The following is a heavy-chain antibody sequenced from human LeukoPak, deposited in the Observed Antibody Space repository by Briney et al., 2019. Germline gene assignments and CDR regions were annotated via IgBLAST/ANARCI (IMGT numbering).Heavy chain of an antibody. V-gene: IGHV1-18*01. J-gene: IGHJ3*02. D-gene: IGHD6-19*01. Sequence: ASVKVSCKASGYTFTSYDINWVRQATGQGLEWTGWMSPNSGNTDYAQKLQGRVTMTTDTSTSTAYMELRSLRSDDTAVYYCARELAVTSRAFDIWGQGTMVTVSS. CDR3: ARELAVTSRAFDI. CDR1: GYTFTSYD. CDR2: MSPNSGNT.